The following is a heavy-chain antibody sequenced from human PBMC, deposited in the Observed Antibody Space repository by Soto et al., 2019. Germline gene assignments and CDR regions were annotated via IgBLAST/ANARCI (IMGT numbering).Heavy chain of an antibody. D-gene: IGHD2-15*01. CDR2: IYYSGST. CDR1: GGSISSYY. Sequence: PSETLSLTCTVAGGSISSYYWSWIRQPPGKGLEWIGYIYYSGSTNYNPSLKSRVTISVDTSKNQFSLKLSSVTAADTAVYYCARXQVVVAATSYYYYGMDVWGQGTTVTVSS. V-gene: IGHV4-59*01. J-gene: IGHJ6*02. CDR3: ARXQVVVAATSYYYYGMDV.